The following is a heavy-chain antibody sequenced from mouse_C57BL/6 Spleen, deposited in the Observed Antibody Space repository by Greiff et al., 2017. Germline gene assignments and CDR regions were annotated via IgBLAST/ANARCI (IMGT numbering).Heavy chain of an antibody. V-gene: IGHV3-1*01. J-gene: IGHJ4*01. Sequence: EVKVEESGPGMVKPSQSLSLTCSVTGYSITSGYDWHWIRHFPGNKLEWMGYISYSGSTNYNPSLKSRISITHDTSKNHFFLKLNSVTTEDTATYYCARGDDGYYGYYAMDYWGQGTSVTVAS. CDR3: ARGDDGYYGYYAMDY. D-gene: IGHD2-3*01. CDR1: GYSITSGYD. CDR2: ISYSGST.